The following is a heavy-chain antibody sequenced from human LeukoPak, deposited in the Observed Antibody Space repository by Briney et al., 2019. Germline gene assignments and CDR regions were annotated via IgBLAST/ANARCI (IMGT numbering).Heavy chain of an antibody. D-gene: IGHD3-9*01. CDR3: ARSGTVTGYLY. V-gene: IGHV4-34*01. Sequence: SETLSLTCAVYGGSFSGYYWSWIRQPPGKGLEWIGEINHSGSTNYNPSLKSRVTMSVDTSKNQFSLNLNSVTAADTAVYYCARSGTVTGYLYWGQGALVTVSS. CDR2: INHSGST. J-gene: IGHJ4*02. CDR1: GGSFSGYY.